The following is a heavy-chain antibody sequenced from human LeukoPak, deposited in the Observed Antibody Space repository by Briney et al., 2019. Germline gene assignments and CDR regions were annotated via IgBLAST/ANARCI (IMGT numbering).Heavy chain of an antibody. V-gene: IGHV5-51*01. D-gene: IGHD2-15*01. Sequence: GESLKISCKGSGYSFTSYWIGWVRQLPGKGLEWMGIIYPGDSDTRYSPSFQGQVTISADKSISTAYLQWSSLKASDTAMYYCARRGYCSGGSCWYYFDYWGQGTLVTVSS. CDR3: ARRGYCSGGSCWYYFDY. CDR2: IYPGDSDT. CDR1: GYSFTSYW. J-gene: IGHJ4*02.